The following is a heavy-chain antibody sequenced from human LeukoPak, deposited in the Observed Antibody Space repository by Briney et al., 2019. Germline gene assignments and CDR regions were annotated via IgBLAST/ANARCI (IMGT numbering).Heavy chain of an antibody. CDR3: VRVRTGSISDH. D-gene: IGHD2-8*02. Sequence: SETLSLTCTVSGGSINTSPYYWGWVRQPPEKGLECNPSLRSRVTVSRDTSKNQFSLNLNSVTAADTAVYYRVRVRTGSISDHWGQGILVIVSS. J-gene: IGHJ4*02. CDR1: GGSINTSPYY. V-gene: IGHV4-39*07.